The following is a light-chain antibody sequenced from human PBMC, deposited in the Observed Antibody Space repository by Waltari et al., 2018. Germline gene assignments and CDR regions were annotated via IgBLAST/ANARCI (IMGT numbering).Light chain of an antibody. J-gene: IGKJ1*01. CDR3: QQGNSCPPT. CDR1: QEISRA. V-gene: IGKV1-12*01. Sequence: EIQMTQSPSSVSASVGDRVTLTSRAGQEISRALAWYQQKPGQTPTRLIYAVSRSQSGVPARCSGSGSATEVTLTISSLQPEDLATYYCQQGNSCPPTFGQGTKVEIK. CDR2: AVS.